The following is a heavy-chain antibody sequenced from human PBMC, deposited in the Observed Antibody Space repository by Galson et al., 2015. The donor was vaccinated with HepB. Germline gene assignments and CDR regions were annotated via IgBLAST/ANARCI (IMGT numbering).Heavy chain of an antibody. CDR1: GFTFSSYE. CDR3: ARAGTLVYYFDY. Sequence: SLRLSCAASGFTFSSYEMNWVRQAPGKGLEWVSYISSSGSTIYYADSVKGRFTISRDNAKNSLYLQMNSLRAEDTAVYYCARAGTLVYYFDYWGQGTLVTVSS. V-gene: IGHV3-48*03. D-gene: IGHD6-13*01. J-gene: IGHJ4*02. CDR2: ISSSGSTI.